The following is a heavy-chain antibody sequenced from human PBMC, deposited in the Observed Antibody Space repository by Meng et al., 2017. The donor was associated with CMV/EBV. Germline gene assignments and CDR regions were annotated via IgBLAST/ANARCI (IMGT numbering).Heavy chain of an antibody. V-gene: IGHV4-34*01. CDR1: SFSVYY. CDR2: INHSGST. J-gene: IGHJ4*02. Sequence: SFSVYYWSWSRQPPGKGLEWIGEINHSGSTNYNPSLKSRVTISVDTSKNQFSLKLSSVTAADTAVYYCARGRISHCSSTSCPGGFDYWGQGTLVTVSS. D-gene: IGHD2-2*01. CDR3: ARGRISHCSSTSCPGGFDY.